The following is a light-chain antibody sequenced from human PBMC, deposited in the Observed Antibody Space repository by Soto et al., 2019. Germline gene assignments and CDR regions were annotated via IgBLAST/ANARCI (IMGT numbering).Light chain of an antibody. J-gene: IGKJ1*01. V-gene: IGKV3-15*01. CDR3: QQYVHWPPGT. Sequence: EIVATQSPATLSVSPGERVTLSCRASQSVSSSLAWYQQRPGQAPRLLIYDTSTRAAGIAARFSGSGSGTEFTLTISSLQSEDFAVYYCQQYVHWPPGTFGQGTKVDIK. CDR2: DTS. CDR1: QSVSSS.